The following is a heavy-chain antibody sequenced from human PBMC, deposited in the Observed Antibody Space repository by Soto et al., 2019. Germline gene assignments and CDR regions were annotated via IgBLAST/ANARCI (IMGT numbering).Heavy chain of an antibody. CDR1: GGSFSGYY. Sequence: PSETLSLTCAVYGGSFSGYYWSWIRQPPGKGLEWIGEINHSGSTNYNPSLKSRVTISVDTSKNQFSLKLSSVTAADTAVYYCARTQRWELLPVDYWGQGTLVTVSS. V-gene: IGHV4-34*01. CDR2: INHSGST. CDR3: ARTQRWELLPVDY. D-gene: IGHD1-26*01. J-gene: IGHJ4*02.